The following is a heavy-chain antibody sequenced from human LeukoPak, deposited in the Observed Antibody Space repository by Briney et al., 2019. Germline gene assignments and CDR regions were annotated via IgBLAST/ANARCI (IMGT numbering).Heavy chain of an antibody. CDR1: GFTFSSYE. D-gene: IGHD3-10*02. J-gene: IGHJ6*04. Sequence: GGALRLSCAASGFTFSSYEMNWVRQAPGKGLGWVSYISSSGSTIYYADSVKGRVTISRDNAKNSLYLQMNRLRAEDTAVYYCAELGITMIGGVWGKGTTVTISS. CDR2: ISSSGSTI. V-gene: IGHV3-48*03. CDR3: AELGITMIGGV.